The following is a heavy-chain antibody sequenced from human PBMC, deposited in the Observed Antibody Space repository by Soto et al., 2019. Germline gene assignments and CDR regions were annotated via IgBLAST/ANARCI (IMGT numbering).Heavy chain of an antibody. CDR2: INPNSGGT. J-gene: IGHJ4*02. Sequence: ASVKVSCKASGYTFTGYYMHWVRQAPGQGLGWMGWINPNSGGTNYAQKFQGRVTMTRDTSISTAYMELSRLRSDDTAVYYCARAVNYDYVWGSYRRYYFDYWGQGTLVTVS. CDR1: GYTFTGYY. D-gene: IGHD3-16*02. CDR3: ARAVNYDYVWGSYRRYYFDY. V-gene: IGHV1-2*02.